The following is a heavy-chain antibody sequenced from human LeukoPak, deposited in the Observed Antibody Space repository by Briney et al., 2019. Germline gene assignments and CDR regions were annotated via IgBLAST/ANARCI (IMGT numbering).Heavy chain of an antibody. D-gene: IGHD1-26*01. V-gene: IGHV7-4-1*02. Sequence: ASVKVSCKASGYTFTNNAINWVRQAPGQRPEWMGWINTKTGNPSYAQGFTGRFVFSLDSSVSTTYLHISNLKAEDSAIYYCLRGPGAPDYWGQGTLVTVSS. J-gene: IGHJ4*02. CDR3: LRGPGAPDY. CDR1: GYTFTNNA. CDR2: INTKTGNP.